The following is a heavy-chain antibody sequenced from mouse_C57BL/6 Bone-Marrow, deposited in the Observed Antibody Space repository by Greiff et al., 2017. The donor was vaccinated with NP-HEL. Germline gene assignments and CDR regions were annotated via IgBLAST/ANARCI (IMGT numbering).Heavy chain of an antibody. V-gene: IGHV1-80*01. CDR2: IYPGDGDT. D-gene: IGHD4-1*01. CDR3: ASSWDWYFDV. J-gene: IGHJ1*03. CDR1: GYAFSSYW. Sequence: QVQLKESGAELVKPGASVKISCKASGYAFSSYWMNWVKQRPGKGLEWIGQIYPGDGDTNYNGKFKGKATLTADKSSSTAYMQLSSLTSEDSAVYFCASSWDWYFDVWGTGTTVTVSS.